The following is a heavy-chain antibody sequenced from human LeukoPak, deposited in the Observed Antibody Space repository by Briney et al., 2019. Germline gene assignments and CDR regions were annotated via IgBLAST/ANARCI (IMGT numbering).Heavy chain of an antibody. CDR3: TRGLLWFGELSPPGY. V-gene: IGHV1-3*04. CDR1: GYTFTSYA. Sequence: ASVKVSCKASGYTFTSYAMHWVRQAPGQRLECMGWINTGNGNTKYSQKFQGRVTITRDTSASTAYMDLSSLRSEDMAVYYCTRGLLWFGELSPPGYWGQGTLITVSS. J-gene: IGHJ4*02. CDR2: INTGNGNT. D-gene: IGHD3-10*01.